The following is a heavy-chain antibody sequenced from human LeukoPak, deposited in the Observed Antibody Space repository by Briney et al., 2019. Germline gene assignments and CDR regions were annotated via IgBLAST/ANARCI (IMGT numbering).Heavy chain of an antibody. V-gene: IGHV3-30-3*01. CDR1: GFTFSSYA. CDR3: ARDRYYYDSSGYYSPPY. CDR2: ISYDGSNK. J-gene: IGHJ4*02. D-gene: IGHD3-22*01. Sequence: PGGSLRLSCAASGFTFSSYAMHWVRQAPGKGLEWVAVISYDGSNKYYADSVKGRLTISRDNSKNTLYLQMNSLRAEDTAVYYCARDRYYYDSSGYYSPPYWGQGTLVTVSS.